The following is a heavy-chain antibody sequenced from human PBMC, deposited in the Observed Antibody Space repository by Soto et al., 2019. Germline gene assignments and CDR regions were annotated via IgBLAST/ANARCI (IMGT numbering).Heavy chain of an antibody. J-gene: IGHJ3*02. CDR1: GFTFSSYA. D-gene: IGHD1-20*01. CDR2: ISGSGGST. CDR3: AKDLLTYNWNGGGAFDI. Sequence: TGGSLRLSCAASGFTFSSYAMSWVRQAPGKGLEWVSAISGSGGSTYYADSVKGRFTISRDNSKNTLYLQMNSLRAEDTAVYYCAKDLLTYNWNGGGAFDIWGQGTMVTVSS. V-gene: IGHV3-23*01.